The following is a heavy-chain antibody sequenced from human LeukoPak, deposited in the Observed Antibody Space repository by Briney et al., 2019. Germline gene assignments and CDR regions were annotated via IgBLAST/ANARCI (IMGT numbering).Heavy chain of an antibody. J-gene: IGHJ6*02. CDR3: ARDESYCGGDCYYYYGMDV. CDR1: EGTFSSYA. V-gene: IGHV1-69*04. Sequence: SVKVSCKASEGTFSSYAISWVRQAPGQGLEWMGRIIPILGIANYAQKFQGRVTITADKSTSTAYMELSSLRSEDTAVYYCARDESYCGGDCYYYYGMDVWGQGTTVTVSS. CDR2: IIPILGIA. D-gene: IGHD2-21*02.